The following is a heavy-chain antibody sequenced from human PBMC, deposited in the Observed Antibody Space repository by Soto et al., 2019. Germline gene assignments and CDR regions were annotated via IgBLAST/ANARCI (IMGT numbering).Heavy chain of an antibody. CDR3: TAMRAQIKVRDNEHVYLAVAGSRQSLVDY. J-gene: IGHJ4*02. Sequence: EVQLVESGGGLVQPGGSLKLSCAASGFTFSGSAMHWVRQASGKGLEWVGRIRSKANSYATSYAASVKGRFTISRDDSKNTAYLHINSLQTEDTAVYYCTAMRAQIKVRDNEHVYLAVAGSRQSLVDYWGQGTLVTVSS. CDR1: GFTFSGSA. CDR2: IRSKANSYAT. D-gene: IGHD6-19*01. V-gene: IGHV3-73*01.